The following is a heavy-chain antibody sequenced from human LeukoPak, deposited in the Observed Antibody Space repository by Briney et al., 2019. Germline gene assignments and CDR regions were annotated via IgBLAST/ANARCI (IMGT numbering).Heavy chain of an antibody. CDR1: GASISSYY. V-gene: IGHV4-59*01. CDR2: IYYTGST. CDR3: ARKRGYYGSRSFDY. Sequence: SETLSLTCSVSGASISSYYWSWIRQPPGKGLEWIAYIYYTGSTNYNPSLKSRVTISLDTSKNQFSLMVNSVTTTDTAVYYCARKRGYYGSRSFDYWGQGDPVTVSS. J-gene: IGHJ4*02. D-gene: IGHD3-10*01.